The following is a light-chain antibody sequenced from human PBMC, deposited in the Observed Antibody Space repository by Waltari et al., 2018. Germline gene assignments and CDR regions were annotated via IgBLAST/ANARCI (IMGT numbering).Light chain of an antibody. CDR2: SAS. CDR3: QQYNNWPLT. CDR1: QSVGSN. Sequence: EIVMTQSPATLSVSLGERATLSCRASQSVGSNYLAWYQQTPGQAPRLLISSASTRATGVPARFSGSGSGTEFTLTISILQSEDFAIYYCQQYNNWPLTFGQGTNVEI. J-gene: IGKJ1*01. V-gene: IGKV3-15*01.